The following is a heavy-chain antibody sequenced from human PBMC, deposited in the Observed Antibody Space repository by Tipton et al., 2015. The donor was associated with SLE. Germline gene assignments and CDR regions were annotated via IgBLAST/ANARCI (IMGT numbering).Heavy chain of an antibody. D-gene: IGHD1-7*01. V-gene: IGHV4-4*08. CDR1: GDSISSYY. CDR3: AKKRSGTMEEY. Sequence: TLSLTCTVSGDSISSYYWSWIRQPPGLGLEWIGYIYKGGRTTYNPPLKSRVSISVDTSKNQVSLNLSSLIAADTAVYYCAKKRSGTMEEYWGQGTLVTVSS. J-gene: IGHJ4*02. CDR2: IYKGGRT.